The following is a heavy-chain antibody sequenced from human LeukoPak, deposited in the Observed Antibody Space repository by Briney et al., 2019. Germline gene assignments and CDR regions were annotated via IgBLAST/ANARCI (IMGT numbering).Heavy chain of an antibody. CDR2: IYYSGST. V-gene: IGHV4-39*07. CDR3: ARGLGDSSGYSFDY. D-gene: IGHD3-22*01. Sequence: SETLSLTCTVSGGSISSNTYYWGWIRQPPGKGLEWIGSIYYSGSTYYNPSLKSRVTISVDTSKNQFSLKLSSVTAADMAVYYCARGLGDSSGYSFDYWGQGTLVTVSS. J-gene: IGHJ4*02. CDR1: GGSISSNTYY.